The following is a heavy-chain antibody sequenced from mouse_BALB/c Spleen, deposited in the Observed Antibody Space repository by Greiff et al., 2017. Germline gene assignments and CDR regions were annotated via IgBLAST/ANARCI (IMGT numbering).Heavy chain of an antibody. CDR1: GFTFSDYY. J-gene: IGHJ2*01. D-gene: IGHD3-1*01. CDR3: ARGPRYYFDY. V-gene: IGHV5-4*02. Sequence: DVQLQESGGGLVKPGGSLKLSCAASGFTFSDYYMYWVRQTPEKRLEWVATISDGGSYTYYPDSVKGRFTISRDNAKNNLYLQMSSLKSEDTAMYYCARGPRYYFDYWGQGTTLTVSS. CDR2: ISDGGSYT.